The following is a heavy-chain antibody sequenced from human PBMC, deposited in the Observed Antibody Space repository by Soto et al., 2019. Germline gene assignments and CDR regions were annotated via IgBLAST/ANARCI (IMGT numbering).Heavy chain of an antibody. Sequence: PSETLSLTCAVSCGSISSGGYSWSWIRQPPGKGLEWIGYIYHSGSTYYNPSLKSRVTISVDRSKNQFSLKLSSVTAADTAVYYCARGREKWSPFDYWGKGTLVTVSS. J-gene: IGHJ4*02. V-gene: IGHV4-30-2*01. CDR3: ARGREKWSPFDY. CDR1: CGSISSGGYS. D-gene: IGHD1-26*01. CDR2: IYHSGST.